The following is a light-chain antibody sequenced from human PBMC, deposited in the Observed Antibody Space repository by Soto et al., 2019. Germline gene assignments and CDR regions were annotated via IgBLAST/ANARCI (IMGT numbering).Light chain of an antibody. CDR1: QSVSSY. J-gene: IGKJ5*01. Sequence: EIVLTQSPATLSLSPGERATLSCRASQSVSSYLAWYQQKPGQAPRLLIYDASNRATGIPARFSGSGSGTDFTLTISSLEPEDFAVYYCQQRSNLITSGQGTRLEI. V-gene: IGKV3-11*01. CDR2: DAS. CDR3: QQRSNLIT.